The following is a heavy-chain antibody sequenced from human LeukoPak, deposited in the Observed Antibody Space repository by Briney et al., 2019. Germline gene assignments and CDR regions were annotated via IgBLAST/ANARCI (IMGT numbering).Heavy chain of an antibody. D-gene: IGHD3-10*01. V-gene: IGHV4-30-4*01. J-gene: IGHJ4*02. Sequence: PSETLSLTCTVSGGSISSGDYYWSWIRQPPGTGLEWIGYIYYSGRTYYNPSLKSRVTISVDTSKNHFSLKLTSVTAADTAVYYCASRDYYGSGSYQYWGQGTLVTVSS. CDR3: ASRDYYGSGSYQY. CDR1: GGSISSGDYY. CDR2: IYYSGRT.